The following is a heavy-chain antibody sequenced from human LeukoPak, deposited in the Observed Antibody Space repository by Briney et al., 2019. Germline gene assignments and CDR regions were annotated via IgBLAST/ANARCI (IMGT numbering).Heavy chain of an antibody. Sequence: SETLSLTCTVSGASMNTYYWSWIRQPPGKGLEWIGYIYNSGTNYNPSLKSRVTISVDTSKNQFSLKLSSVTAADTAVYYCAIKEGGWFDPWGQGTLVTVSS. D-gene: IGHD1-26*01. CDR1: GASMNTYY. CDR2: IYNSGT. J-gene: IGHJ5*02. CDR3: AIKEGGWFDP. V-gene: IGHV4-4*09.